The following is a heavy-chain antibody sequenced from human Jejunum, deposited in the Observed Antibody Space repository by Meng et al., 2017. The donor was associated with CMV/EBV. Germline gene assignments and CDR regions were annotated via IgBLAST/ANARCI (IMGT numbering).Heavy chain of an antibody. CDR1: GFIFSASD. V-gene: IGHV3-23*01. CDR3: ARPTGSGSLTWFDP. Sequence: GFIFSASDMSWVRQAPWKGLEWVSTITTTGSYSYYADSVKGRFTMSRDNSKNTLYLQMHSLRGEDTALYYCARPTGSGSLTWFDPWDQGTLVTVSS. D-gene: IGHD2-15*01. CDR2: ITTTGSYS. J-gene: IGHJ5*02.